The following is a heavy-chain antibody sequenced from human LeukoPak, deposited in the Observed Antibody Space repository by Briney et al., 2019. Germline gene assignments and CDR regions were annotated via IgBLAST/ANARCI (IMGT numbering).Heavy chain of an antibody. V-gene: IGHV4-59*01. CDR3: ARVLGLRYFDWLSDDAFDI. CDR2: IYYSGST. D-gene: IGHD3-9*01. J-gene: IGHJ3*02. Sequence: SETLSLTCTVSGGSISSYYWSWIRQPPGKGLEWIGYIYYSGSTNYNPSLKSRVTISVDTSKNQFSLKLSSVTAADTAVYYCARVLGLRYFDWLSDDAFDIWGQGTMVTVSS. CDR1: GGSISSYY.